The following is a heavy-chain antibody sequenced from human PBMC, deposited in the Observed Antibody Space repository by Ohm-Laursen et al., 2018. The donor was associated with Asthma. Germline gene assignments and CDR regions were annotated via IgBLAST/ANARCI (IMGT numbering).Heavy chain of an antibody. Sequence: SLRLSCSASGFTFSSYGMHWVRQAPGKGLEWVAVISYDGSNKYYADSVKGRFTISRDNSKNTLYLQMNSLRAEDTAVYYCAKGPGYSSSWYGYFQHWGQGTLVTVSS. CDR2: ISYDGSNK. J-gene: IGHJ1*01. CDR3: AKGPGYSSSWYGYFQH. V-gene: IGHV3-30*18. CDR1: GFTFSSYG. D-gene: IGHD6-13*01.